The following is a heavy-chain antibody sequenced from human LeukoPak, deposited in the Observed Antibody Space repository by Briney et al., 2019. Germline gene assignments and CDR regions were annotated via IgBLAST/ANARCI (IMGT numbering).Heavy chain of an antibody. Sequence: PGRSLRLSCAASGFTFSRFWMSWVRQAPGKGLEWVANVKQDGSEKYYVDSVKGRFTISRDNAKNSLYLQMNSLRAEDTAVYHCARYGSIAAAGTFDYWGQGTLVTVSS. CDR2: VKQDGSEK. D-gene: IGHD6-13*01. V-gene: IGHV3-7*04. J-gene: IGHJ4*02. CDR3: ARYGSIAAAGTFDY. CDR1: GFTFSRFW.